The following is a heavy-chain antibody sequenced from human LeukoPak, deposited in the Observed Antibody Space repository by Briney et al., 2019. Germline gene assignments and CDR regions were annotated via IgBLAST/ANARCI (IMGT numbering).Heavy chain of an antibody. CDR2: IYSGGST. Sequence: GGSLRLSCAASGFTVSSNYMSWVRQAPGKGLEWVSVIYSGGSTYYADSVKGRFTISRDNSKNTLYLQMNSLRAEDTAVYYCAKFRDSSSWYGYFDYWGQGTLVTVSS. CDR3: AKFRDSSSWYGYFDY. V-gene: IGHV3-66*01. J-gene: IGHJ4*02. CDR1: GFTVSSNY. D-gene: IGHD6-13*01.